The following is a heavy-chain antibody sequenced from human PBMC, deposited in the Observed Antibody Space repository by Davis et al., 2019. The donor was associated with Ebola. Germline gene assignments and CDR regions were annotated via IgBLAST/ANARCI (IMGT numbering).Heavy chain of an antibody. CDR1: GYTFTGYY. D-gene: IGHD6-13*01. J-gene: IGHJ4*02. Sequence: ASVKVSCKASGYTFTGYYMHWVRQAPGQGLEWMGWINPNSGGTNYAQKFQGWVTMTRDTSISTAYMELSRLRSEDTAVYYCARDSPIAGGFFDYWGQGTLVTVSS. CDR2: INPNSGGT. CDR3: ARDSPIAGGFFDY. V-gene: IGHV1-2*04.